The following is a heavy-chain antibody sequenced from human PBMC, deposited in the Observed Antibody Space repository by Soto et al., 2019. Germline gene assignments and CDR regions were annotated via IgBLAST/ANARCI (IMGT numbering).Heavy chain of an antibody. V-gene: IGHV3-33*01. J-gene: IGHJ4*02. Sequence: QVQLVESGGGVVQPGRSLRLSCAAAGFTFSTYGIHWVRQAPGKGLEWVAVIWHDGSNKYYADSVKGRFTISRDNSKNTLYLEMNSLRAEETAVYYCARAVGPFDYWGQGTLVTVSS. CDR3: ARAVGPFDY. D-gene: IGHD1-26*01. CDR2: IWHDGSNK. CDR1: GFTFSTYG.